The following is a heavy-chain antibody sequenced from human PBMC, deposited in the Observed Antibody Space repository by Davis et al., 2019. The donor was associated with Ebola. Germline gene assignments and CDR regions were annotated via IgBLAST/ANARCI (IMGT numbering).Heavy chain of an antibody. CDR3: AKHRAEWLTGIFDS. CDR1: GFSLSDFA. CDR2: IYYSGST. J-gene: IGHJ4*02. Sequence: GSLRLSCVASGFSLSDFAMSWVRQPPGKELEWMGCIYYSGSTNYNPSLESRVTMSIDTSKNQFSLRLSSVTAADTAVYYCAKHRAEWLTGIFDSWGQGTLVTVSS. V-gene: IGHV4-59*08. D-gene: IGHD7-27*01.